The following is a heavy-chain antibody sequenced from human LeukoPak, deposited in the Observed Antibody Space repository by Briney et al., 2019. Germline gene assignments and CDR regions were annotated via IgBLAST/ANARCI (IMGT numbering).Heavy chain of an antibody. J-gene: IGHJ4*02. CDR3: ASGSGTYEN. V-gene: IGHV6-1*01. CDR2: TYYRSKWYN. CDR1: GDSVSSHSTA. D-gene: IGHD3-16*01. Sequence: QTLSLTCAISGDSVSSHSTAWNWIRQSPSRGLECLGRTYYRSKWYNDYAVSVKSRITINPDTSKNQVSLHLNSVTPEDTAVYYCASGSGTYENWGQGTLVTVSS.